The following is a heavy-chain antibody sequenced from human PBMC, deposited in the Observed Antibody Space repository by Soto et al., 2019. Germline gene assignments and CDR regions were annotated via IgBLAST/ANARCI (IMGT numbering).Heavy chain of an antibody. CDR2: IYYSGST. J-gene: IGHJ4*02. D-gene: IGHD5-18*01. Sequence: PSETLSLTCTVSGGSISSYYWSWIRQPPGKGLEWIGYIYYSGSTNYNPSLKSRVTISVDTSKNQFSLKLSSVTAADTAVYYCARDNGYTYVYPLAHGGQETLFPV. CDR1: GGSISSYY. CDR3: ARDNGYTYVYPLAH. V-gene: IGHV4-59*01.